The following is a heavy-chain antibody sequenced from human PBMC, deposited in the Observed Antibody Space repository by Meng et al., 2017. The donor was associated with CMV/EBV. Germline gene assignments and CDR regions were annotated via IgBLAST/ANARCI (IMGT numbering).Heavy chain of an antibody. CDR2: MRQDGSEA. D-gene: IGHD2-2*01. J-gene: IGHJ1*01. Sequence: GGSLRLSCAASGFSFSWYWMTWVRQAPGKGLEWVANMRQDGSEAYYVDSVKGRFTIFRDNTKNSLFLQMDSMSAEDTAIYYCVRESSTFSWSEHLQHWGQGTLVTVSS. V-gene: IGHV3-7*01. CDR3: VRESSTFSWSEHLQH. CDR1: GFSFSWYW.